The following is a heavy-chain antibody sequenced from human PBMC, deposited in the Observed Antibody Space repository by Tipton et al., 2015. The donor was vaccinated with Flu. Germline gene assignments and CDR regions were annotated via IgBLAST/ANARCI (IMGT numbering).Heavy chain of an antibody. J-gene: IGHJ4*02. CDR2: VSWDGEST. CDR1: GFTFSSYW. Sequence: SLRLSCAASGFTFSSYWMHWVRQGPGKGLVWVSLVSWDGESTFYADSVKGRFTISRDNSKNSLYLRMSSLRVDDSGVYYCVRPRLAGIPHQPEFDFWCQGILVTVSS. D-gene: IGHD2-21*01. V-gene: IGHV3-43D*04. CDR3: VRPRLAGIPHQPEFDF.